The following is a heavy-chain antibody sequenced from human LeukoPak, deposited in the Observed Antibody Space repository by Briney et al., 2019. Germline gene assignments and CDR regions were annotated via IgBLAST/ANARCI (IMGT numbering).Heavy chain of an antibody. CDR1: GFTFSSYS. J-gene: IGHJ4*02. CDR3: AREMDYGESY. V-gene: IGHV3-21*01. CDR2: ISSSSSYI. Sequence: GGSLRLSCAASGFTFSSYSMNWVRQAPGTGLEWVSSISSSSSYIYYADSVKGRFTISRDNAKNSLYLQMYSLRAEDTAVYYCAREMDYGESYWGQGTLVTVSS. D-gene: IGHD4-17*01.